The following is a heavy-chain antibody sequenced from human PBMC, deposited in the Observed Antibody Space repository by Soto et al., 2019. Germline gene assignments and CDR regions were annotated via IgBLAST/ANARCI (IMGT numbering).Heavy chain of an antibody. CDR3: ATVVKAGHYGDYGRYYFDY. CDR1: GYTFTTYG. J-gene: IGHJ4*01. V-gene: IGHV1-18*04. D-gene: IGHD4-17*01. CDR2: ISAYSGNT. Sequence: QVQLVQSGAEVKKPGASVKVSCKASGYTFTTYGITWVRQAPGQGLEWMGWISAYSGNTNYAQKLQGRLTVTTDTSTNTAYMDLRSLRSDDTAVHYCATVVKAGHYGDYGRYYFDYWGHGTLVTVSS.